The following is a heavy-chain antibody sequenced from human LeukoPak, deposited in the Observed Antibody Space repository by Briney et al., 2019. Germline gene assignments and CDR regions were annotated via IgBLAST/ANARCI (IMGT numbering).Heavy chain of an antibody. V-gene: IGHV3-11*01. CDR1: GFTFSDYY. J-gene: IGHJ3*02. CDR3: AKDTSSGWDAFDI. D-gene: IGHD6-19*01. Sequence: TGGSLRLSCAASGFTFSDYYMSWIRQAPGKGLEWVSYISSSGSTIYYADSVKGRFTISRDNAKNSLYLQMNSLSTEDTALYYCAKDTSSGWDAFDIWGQGTMVTVSS. CDR2: ISSSGSTI.